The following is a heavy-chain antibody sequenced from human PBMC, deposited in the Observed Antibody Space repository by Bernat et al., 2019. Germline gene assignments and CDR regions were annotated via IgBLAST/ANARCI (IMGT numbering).Heavy chain of an antibody. CDR2: ISSGSSTT. D-gene: IGHD2-2*01. Sequence: EVQLVESGGGLLQPGGSLRLSCAASGFTFSTYSMNWVRQAPGKGLEWVSYISSGSSTTYYADSVKGRFTISRDNAKNSLYLQMNSLRDEDTAVYWCARVRRDQLPRDYYMDVWGKGTTVTVSS. J-gene: IGHJ6*03. CDR1: GFTFSTYS. CDR3: ARVRRDQLPRDYYMDV. V-gene: IGHV3-48*02.